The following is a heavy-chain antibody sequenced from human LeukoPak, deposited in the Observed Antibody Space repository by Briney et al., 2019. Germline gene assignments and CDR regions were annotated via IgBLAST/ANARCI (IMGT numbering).Heavy chain of an antibody. Sequence: GRSLRLSCAASGFTFDDYAMHWVRQAPGKGLEWVSGISWNSGSIGYADSVKGRFTISRDNAKNSLYLQMNSLRAEDTAVYYCARARGYCSSTSCRFDYWGQGTLVTVSS. CDR1: GFTFDDYA. CDR3: ARARGYCSSTSCRFDY. D-gene: IGHD2-2*01. CDR2: ISWNSGSI. V-gene: IGHV3-9*01. J-gene: IGHJ4*02.